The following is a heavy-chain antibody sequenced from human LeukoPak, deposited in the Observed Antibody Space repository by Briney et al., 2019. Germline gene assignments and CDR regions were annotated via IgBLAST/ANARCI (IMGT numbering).Heavy chain of an antibody. CDR2: TKPDGSAE. V-gene: IGHV3-7*01. Sequence: GGSLRLSCAASGFTFRNYWVGWVRQAPGKGLEWVANTKPDGSAEYYADSVRGRFTTSRDNANNLLYLQMNSLRAEDTAVYYCARDGGLNMNFDYWGQGTLVTVSS. CDR1: GFTFRNYW. CDR3: ARDGGLNMNFDY. J-gene: IGHJ4*02. D-gene: IGHD2-15*01.